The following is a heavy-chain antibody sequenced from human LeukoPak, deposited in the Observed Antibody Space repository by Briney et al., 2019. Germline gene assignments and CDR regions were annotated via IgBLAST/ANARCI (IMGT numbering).Heavy chain of an antibody. J-gene: IGHJ4*02. D-gene: IGHD3/OR15-3a*01. CDR2: MDQFGTEI. CDR1: KFTFSDYY. Sequence: GGSLRLSCAASKFTFSDYYMTWVRQAPGKGPEWVAYMDQFGTEIKYLDSVKGRFTISRDNAKNSLYLWMTSLTADDTAVYYCARGTYYYEFWGQGTLVIVSS. CDR3: ARGTYYYEF. V-gene: IGHV3-7*04.